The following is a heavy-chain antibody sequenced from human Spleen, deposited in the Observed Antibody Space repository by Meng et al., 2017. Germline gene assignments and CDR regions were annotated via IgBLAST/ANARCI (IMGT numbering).Heavy chain of an antibody. J-gene: IGHJ4*02. V-gene: IGHV4-34*01. CDR3: ARGPTTMAHDFDY. Sequence: QVQLQQWGEGLLKRSETLSLTCVVSGGSFSDYYWSWIRQPPGKGLEWIGEINHSGSTNYNPSLESRATISVDTSQNNLSLKLSSVTAADSAVYYCARGPTTMAHDFDYWGQGTLVTVSS. D-gene: IGHD4-11*01. CDR2: INHSGST. CDR1: GGSFSDYY.